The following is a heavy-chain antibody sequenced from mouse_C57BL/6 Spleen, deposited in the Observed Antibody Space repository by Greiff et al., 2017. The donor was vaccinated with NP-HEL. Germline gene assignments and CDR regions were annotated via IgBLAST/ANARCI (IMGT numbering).Heavy chain of an antibody. J-gene: IGHJ1*03. Sequence: VKLMESGAELVKPGASVKLSCKASGYTFTSYWMHWVKQRPGQGLEWIGMIHPNSGSTNYNEKFKSKATLTVDKSSSTAYVQLSSLTSEDSAVYYCAASGGYGWYFDVWGTGTTVTVAS. CDR2: IHPNSGST. V-gene: IGHV1-64*01. CDR3: AASGGYGWYFDV. D-gene: IGHD3-1*01. CDR1: GYTFTSYW.